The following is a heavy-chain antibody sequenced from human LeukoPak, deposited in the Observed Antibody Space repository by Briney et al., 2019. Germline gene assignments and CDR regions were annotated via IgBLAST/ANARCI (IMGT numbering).Heavy chain of an antibody. Sequence: GGSLRLSCAASGFTLSSYSMNWVRQAPGKGLEWVSSISSSSSYIYYADSVKGRFTISRDNAKNSLYLQMNSLRAEDTAVYYCARPKPDYGDYVHAFDIWGQGTMVTVSS. CDR2: ISSSSSYI. J-gene: IGHJ3*02. CDR3: ARPKPDYGDYVHAFDI. D-gene: IGHD4-17*01. V-gene: IGHV3-21*01. CDR1: GFTLSSYS.